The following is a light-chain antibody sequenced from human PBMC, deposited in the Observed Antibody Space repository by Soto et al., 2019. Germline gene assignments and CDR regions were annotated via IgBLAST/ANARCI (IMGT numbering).Light chain of an antibody. CDR3: LFFSGGAYV. CDR1: TGAVTSDYY. J-gene: IGLJ1*01. CDR2: NTH. V-gene: IGLV7-43*01. Sequence: QTVVTQEPSLTVSPGGTVTLTCASSTGAVTSDYYPNWFQQKHGQAPTSLIYNTHNRHSWTPARFSGSLLGNRAALTLSGALPEDEAEYYCLFFSGGAYVFGPGTKVTVL.